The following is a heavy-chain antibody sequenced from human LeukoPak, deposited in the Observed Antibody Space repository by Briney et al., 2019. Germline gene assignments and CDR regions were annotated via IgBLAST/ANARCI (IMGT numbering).Heavy chain of an antibody. CDR2: INPNSGGT. V-gene: IGHV1-2*04. J-gene: IGHJ4*02. CDR1: GYTFTGYY. CDR3: ARVSGWYEAWDYFDY. Sequence: ASVKVSCKASGYTFTGYYMHWVRQAPGQGLGWMGWINPNSGGTNYAQKFQGWVTMTRDTSIRTAYMELSRLRSDDTAVYYCARVSGWYEAWDYFDYWGQGTLVTVSS. D-gene: IGHD6-19*01.